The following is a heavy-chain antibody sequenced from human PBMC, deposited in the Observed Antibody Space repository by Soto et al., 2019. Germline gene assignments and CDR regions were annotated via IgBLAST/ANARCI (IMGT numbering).Heavy chain of an antibody. CDR1: GFTFSSYS. Sequence: GGSLRLSCAASGFTFSSYSMNWVRQAPGKGLEWVSSISSSSSYIYYADSVKGRFTISRDNAKNSLYLQMNSLRAEDTAVNYCARGPYSSSWYGAFDIWGQGTMVTVSS. CDR2: ISSSSSYI. D-gene: IGHD6-13*01. CDR3: ARGPYSSSWYGAFDI. V-gene: IGHV3-21*01. J-gene: IGHJ3*02.